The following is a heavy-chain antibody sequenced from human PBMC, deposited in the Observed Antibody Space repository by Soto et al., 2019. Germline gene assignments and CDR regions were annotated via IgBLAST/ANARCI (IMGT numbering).Heavy chain of an antibody. CDR2: IYPGDSDT. D-gene: IGHD1-26*01. V-gene: IGHV5-51*01. J-gene: IGHJ4*02. Sequence: PGESLKISCKGSGYSFTSYWIGWVRQMPGKGLEWMGIIYPGDSDTRYSPSFQGQVTISADKSISTAYLQWSSLKASDTAMYYGARLISGSSTGDYFDFWGQGTRVTVAS. CDR3: ARLISGSSTGDYFDF. CDR1: GYSFTSYW.